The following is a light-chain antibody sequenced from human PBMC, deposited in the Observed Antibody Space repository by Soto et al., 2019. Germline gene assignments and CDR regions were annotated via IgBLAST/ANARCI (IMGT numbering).Light chain of an antibody. CDR2: GAS. J-gene: IGKJ1*01. V-gene: IGKV3-20*01. Sequence: EIVLTQSPGTLSLSPGERATLSCRASQSVSSSYLAWYQQKPGQAPRLLIYGASSRATGIPERFSGSGSGTDFTLTISRLEPEDFAVYYCQQYGSSAWTFGQGTNLEIK. CDR3: QQYGSSAWT. CDR1: QSVSSSY.